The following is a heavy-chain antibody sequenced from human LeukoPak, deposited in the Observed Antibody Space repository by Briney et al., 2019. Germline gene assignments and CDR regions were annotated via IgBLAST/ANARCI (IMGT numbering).Heavy chain of an antibody. V-gene: IGHV4-34*01. J-gene: IGHJ5*02. D-gene: IGHD3-10*01. CDR2: INHSGST. CDR3: ARRLRMVRVRGNWFDP. CDR1: GGSFSGYY. Sequence: SETLSLTCAVYGGSFSGYYWSWIRQPPGKGPEWIGEINHSGSTNYNPSLKSRVTISVDTSKNQFSLKLSSVTAADTAVYYCARRLRMVRVRGNWFDPWGQGTLVTVSS.